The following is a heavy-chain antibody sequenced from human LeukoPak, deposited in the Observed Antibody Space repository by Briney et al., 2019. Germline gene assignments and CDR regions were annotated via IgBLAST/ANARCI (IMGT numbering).Heavy chain of an antibody. V-gene: IGHV4-34*01. J-gene: IGHJ4*02. Sequence: SETRSLTCAVDGGSSSAYYYFWIRQPPGKGLEWIGEINHSGSTNYNPSLKSRVTISVDTSTNQCSLGLSSVTAADTAVYYCARGLGTMIVVWGQGTLVTVSS. CDR2: INHSGST. D-gene: IGHD3-22*01. CDR1: GGSSSAYY. CDR3: ARGLGTMIVV.